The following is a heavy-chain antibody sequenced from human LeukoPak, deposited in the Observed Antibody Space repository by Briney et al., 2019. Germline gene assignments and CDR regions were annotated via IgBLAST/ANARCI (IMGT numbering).Heavy chain of an antibody. Sequence: ASVKVSCKASGYTFTSYGISWVRQAPGQGLEWMGWISAYNGNTNYAQKLQGRVTMTRDTSTSTVYMELSSLRSEDTAVYYCARTGRGGPSYYYYMDVWGKGTTVTISS. D-gene: IGHD3-16*01. CDR1: GYTFTSYG. V-gene: IGHV1-18*01. CDR2: ISAYNGNT. CDR3: ARTGRGGPSYYYYMDV. J-gene: IGHJ6*03.